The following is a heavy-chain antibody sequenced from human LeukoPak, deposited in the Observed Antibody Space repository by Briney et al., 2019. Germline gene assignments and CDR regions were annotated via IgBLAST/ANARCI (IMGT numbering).Heavy chain of an antibody. Sequence: QSGGSLRLSCAASGFTFSSYGMSWVRQAPGKGLEWVSAISGSGGSTYYADSVKGRFTISRDNSKNTLYLQMNSLRAEDTAVYYCAKWWCSSTSCPPRGAFDIWGQGTMVTVSS. D-gene: IGHD2-2*01. CDR2: ISGSGGST. V-gene: IGHV3-23*01. CDR3: AKWWCSSTSCPPRGAFDI. CDR1: GFTFSSYG. J-gene: IGHJ3*02.